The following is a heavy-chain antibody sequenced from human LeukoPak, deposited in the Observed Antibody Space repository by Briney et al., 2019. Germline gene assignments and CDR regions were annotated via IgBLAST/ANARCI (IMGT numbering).Heavy chain of an antibody. CDR2: IYYSGST. Sequence: SETLSLTCTVSGGPISSSSYYWGWICQPPGKGLEWIGSIYYSGSTYYNPSLKSRVTISVDTSKNQFSLKLSSVTAADTAVYYCARHKMGGAVAGTYYYYYYMDVWGKGTTVTVSS. D-gene: IGHD6-19*01. J-gene: IGHJ6*03. CDR1: GGPISSSSYY. CDR3: ARHKMGGAVAGTYYYYYYMDV. V-gene: IGHV4-39*01.